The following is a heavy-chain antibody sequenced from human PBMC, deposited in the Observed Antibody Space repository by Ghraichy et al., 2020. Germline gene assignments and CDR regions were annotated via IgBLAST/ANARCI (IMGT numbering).Heavy chain of an antibody. J-gene: IGHJ6*02. CDR2: ISIYTGNT. Sequence: ASVKVSCKASGYIFSSSGISWVRQATGQGLEWMAWISIYTGNTKYAQNHQGRVTVTTDTSTSTAYMELTSLRSNDTAVYYCARQMYSGSYYGMDVWGQGTTVTVSS. D-gene: IGHD1-26*01. CDR1: GYIFSSSG. V-gene: IGHV1-18*01. CDR3: ARQMYSGSYYGMDV.